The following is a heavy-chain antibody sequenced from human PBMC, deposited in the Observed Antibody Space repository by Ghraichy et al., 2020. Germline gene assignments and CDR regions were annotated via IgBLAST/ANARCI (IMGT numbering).Heavy chain of an antibody. Sequence: ETLSLTCTVSGGSISSYYWSWIRQPPGKGLEWIGYIYYSGSTNYNPSLKSRVTISVDTSKNQFSLKLSSVTAADTAVYYCARFYGDYGRWFDPWGQGTLVTVSS. CDR2: IYYSGST. J-gene: IGHJ5*02. D-gene: IGHD4-17*01. CDR1: GGSISSYY. CDR3: ARFYGDYGRWFDP. V-gene: IGHV4-59*01.